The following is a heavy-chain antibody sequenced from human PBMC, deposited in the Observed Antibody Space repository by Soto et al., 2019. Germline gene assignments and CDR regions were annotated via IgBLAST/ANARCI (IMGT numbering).Heavy chain of an antibody. CDR3: GRLEGLATISYYFDY. Sequence: PSETLSLTCTVSGGSISSGDYYWSWIRQHPGTGLEWIGYISYIGSTYYNPSLKSRVTISVDTSKNQFSLRLMSLTAADTAVYYCGRLEGLATISYYFDYWGQGALVTVSS. CDR1: GGSISSGDYY. CDR2: ISYIGST. D-gene: IGHD3-9*01. J-gene: IGHJ4*02. V-gene: IGHV4-31*03.